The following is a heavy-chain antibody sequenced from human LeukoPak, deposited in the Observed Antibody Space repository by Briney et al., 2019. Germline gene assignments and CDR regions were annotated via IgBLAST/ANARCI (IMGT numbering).Heavy chain of an antibody. Sequence: GESLKISCKCSGYSFTSYWIGWVRQMPGKGLEWMGIIHPPDSDTRYSPSFQGQVTISADESINTAYLQWNSLKASDTAMYYCARWGGYCTGGSCYPLYYFDSWGQGTLVTVSS. D-gene: IGHD2-15*01. J-gene: IGHJ4*02. CDR1: GYSFTSYW. CDR2: IHPPDSDT. CDR3: ARWGGYCTGGSCYPLYYFDS. V-gene: IGHV5-51*01.